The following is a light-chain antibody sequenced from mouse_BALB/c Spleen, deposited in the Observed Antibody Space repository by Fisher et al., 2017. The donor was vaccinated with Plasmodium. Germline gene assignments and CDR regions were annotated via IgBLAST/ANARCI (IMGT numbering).Light chain of an antibody. CDR3: QQSNDWPLT. Sequence: DIVMTQSTGTLSVTPGDRVSLSCRASQSISNHLHWYQQKSHESPRLLVKYASQSISGISSRFSVSGSGTDFTLSIISVETEDFGMYFCQQSNDWPLTFGSGTKLELK. V-gene: IGKV5-45*01. CDR2: YAS. J-gene: IGKJ5*01. CDR1: QSISNH.